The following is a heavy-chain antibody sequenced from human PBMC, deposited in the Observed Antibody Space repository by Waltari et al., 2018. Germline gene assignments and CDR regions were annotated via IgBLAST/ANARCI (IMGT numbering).Heavy chain of an antibody. J-gene: IGHJ6*02. V-gene: IGHV3-64D*08. CDR1: GFTFSSYA. CDR3: VKPPGTTVTGSADYGMDV. Sequence: EVQLVESGGGLVQPGGSLRLSCSASGFTFSSYAMHWVRQAPGKGLEYVSAISSNGGSTYYADSVKGRFTISRDNSKNTLYLQMSSLRAEDTAVYYCVKPPGTTVTGSADYGMDVWGQGTTVTVSS. CDR2: ISSNGGST. D-gene: IGHD4-17*01.